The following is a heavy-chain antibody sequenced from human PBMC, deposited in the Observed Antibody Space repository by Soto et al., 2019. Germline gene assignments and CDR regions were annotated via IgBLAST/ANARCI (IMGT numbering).Heavy chain of an antibody. Sequence: ASVKVSCTASGYTFTSYDIDWVRQATGQGLEWMGWMNPNSGNTGYAQKFQGRVTMTRNTSISTAYMELSSLRSEDTAVYYCARLRLLNYYYYYYMDVWGKGTTVTVSS. D-gene: IGHD4-17*01. CDR1: GYTFTSYD. CDR2: MNPNSGNT. J-gene: IGHJ6*03. V-gene: IGHV1-8*01. CDR3: ARLRLLNYYYYYYMDV.